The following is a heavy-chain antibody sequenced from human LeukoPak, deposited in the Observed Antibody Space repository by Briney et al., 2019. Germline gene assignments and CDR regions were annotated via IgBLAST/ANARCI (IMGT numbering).Heavy chain of an antibody. D-gene: IGHD1-1*01. Sequence: SETLSLTCAVSGGSMSGYYWNWIRQPPGKGLEWIGYIYPSGSADYNPSLKSRVSMSVDTSNNQFSLKLSSMSASDTAVYYCARRTRLTAGAYNIDFWGQGILVTVSS. CDR2: IYPSGSA. CDR1: GGSMSGYY. V-gene: IGHV4-4*09. J-gene: IGHJ4*02. CDR3: ARRTRLTAGAYNIDF.